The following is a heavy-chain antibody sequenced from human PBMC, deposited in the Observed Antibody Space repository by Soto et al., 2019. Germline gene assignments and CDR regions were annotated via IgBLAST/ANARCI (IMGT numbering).Heavy chain of an antibody. Sequence: ASETLSLTCTVSGGSISSYYWSWIRQPPGKGLEWIGYIYYSGSTNYNPSLKSRVTISVDTSKNQFSLKLSSVTAADTAVYYCARQSIAARSWFDPWGQGTLVTVSS. D-gene: IGHD6-6*01. CDR1: GGSISSYY. CDR3: ARQSIAARSWFDP. V-gene: IGHV4-59*01. J-gene: IGHJ5*02. CDR2: IYYSGST.